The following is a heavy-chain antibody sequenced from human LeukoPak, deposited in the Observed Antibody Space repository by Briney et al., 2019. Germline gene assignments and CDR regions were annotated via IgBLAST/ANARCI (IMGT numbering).Heavy chain of an antibody. CDR2: INPNSGGT. Sequence: ASVKVSCKASGYTFTGYYMHWVRQAPGQGLEWMGWINPNSGGTNYAQKFQGRVTITRDTSTSTVYMELSSLRSEDTAVYYCARDLTSYDFWSGFFEGFDPWGQGTLVTVSS. J-gene: IGHJ5*02. CDR3: ARDLTSYDFWSGFFEGFDP. D-gene: IGHD3-3*01. CDR1: GYTFTGYY. V-gene: IGHV1-2*02.